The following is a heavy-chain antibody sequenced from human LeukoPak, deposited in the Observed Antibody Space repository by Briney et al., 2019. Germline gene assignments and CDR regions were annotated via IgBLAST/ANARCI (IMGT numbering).Heavy chain of an antibody. CDR3: ARTDPTSYGYFDY. Sequence: GGSLRLSCAASGFTFDDYGMSWVRQAPGKGLEWVSGINWNGGSTGYADSVKGRFTISRDNAKNLLHLQMNSLRAEDTAVYYCARTDPTSYGYFDYWGQGTLVTVSS. CDR1: GFTFDDYG. CDR2: INWNGGST. V-gene: IGHV3-20*04. D-gene: IGHD3-10*01. J-gene: IGHJ4*02.